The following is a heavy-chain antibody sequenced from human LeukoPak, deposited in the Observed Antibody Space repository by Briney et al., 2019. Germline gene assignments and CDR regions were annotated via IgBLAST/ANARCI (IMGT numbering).Heavy chain of an antibody. V-gene: IGHV4-34*01. CDR3: ARGPRITMVRGVIVYYYYYMDV. J-gene: IGHJ6*03. CDR1: GGSFSGYY. D-gene: IGHD3-10*01. CDR2: INHSGST. Sequence: PSETLSLTCAVYGGSFSGYYWSWIRQPPGKGLEWIGEINHSGSTNYNPSLKSRVTISVDTSKNQFSLKLSSVTAADTAVYYCARGPRITMVRGVIVYYYYYMDVWGKGTTVTVSS.